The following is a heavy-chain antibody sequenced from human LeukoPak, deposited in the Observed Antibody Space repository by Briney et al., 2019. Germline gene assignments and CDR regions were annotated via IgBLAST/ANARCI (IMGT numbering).Heavy chain of an antibody. CDR3: ARADGSGSYYFDY. CDR1: GFTVSSNY. Sequence: GGSLRLSCAASGFTVSSNYMSWVRQAPGKGLEWVSVIYSGGSTYYADSVKGRFTISRDNSKNTLYPQMNSLRAEDTAVYYCARADGSGSYYFDYWGQGTLVTVSS. D-gene: IGHD3-10*01. J-gene: IGHJ4*02. CDR2: IYSGGST. V-gene: IGHV3-66*01.